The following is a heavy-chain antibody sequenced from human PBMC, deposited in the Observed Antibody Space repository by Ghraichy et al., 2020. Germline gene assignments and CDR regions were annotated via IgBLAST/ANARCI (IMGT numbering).Heavy chain of an antibody. V-gene: IGHV4-31*03. CDR3: ARDSRGVGVMDV. CDR2: IYYSGGT. Sequence: SLNISCTVSGGSISNGLYYWSWIRQHPGKGLEWIGYIYYSGGTYFNPSLKSRLSISVDTSKNQFSLKLSSATAADTAVYYCARDSRGVGVMDVWGQGTTVTVSS. D-gene: IGHD2-8*01. J-gene: IGHJ6*02. CDR1: GGSISNGLYY.